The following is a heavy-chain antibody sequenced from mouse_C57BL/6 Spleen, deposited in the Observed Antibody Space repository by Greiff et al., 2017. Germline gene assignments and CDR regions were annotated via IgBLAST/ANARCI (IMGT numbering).Heavy chain of an antibody. CDR2: IRNKANGYTT. CDR1: GFTFTAYY. J-gene: IGHJ2*01. Sequence: EVHLVESGGGLVQPGGSLSLSCAASGFTFTAYYMSWVRQPPGKALEWLGFIRNKANGYTTEYSASVKGRFTISRDNSQSILYLQMNALRAEDSATYYCARCIGTYYFDYWGQGTTLTVSS. CDR3: ARCIGTYYFDY. D-gene: IGHD3-3*01. V-gene: IGHV7-3*01.